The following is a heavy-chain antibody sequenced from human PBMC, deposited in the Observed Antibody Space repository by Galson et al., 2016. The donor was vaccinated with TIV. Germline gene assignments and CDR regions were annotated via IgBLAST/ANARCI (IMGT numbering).Heavy chain of an antibody. CDR2: ISYDGTDK. Sequence: SLRLSCAASGFSFSRYGMHWVRQVPGKGLEWVALISYDGTDKYYADSVKGRFTISRDNSKNMLYLQINTLGVEDTAIYYCAREPTVFGVLSGLDSWGPGTLVTVSS. CDR1: GFSFSRYG. CDR3: AREPTVFGVLSGLDS. V-gene: IGHV3-30*03. D-gene: IGHD3-3*01. J-gene: IGHJ4*02.